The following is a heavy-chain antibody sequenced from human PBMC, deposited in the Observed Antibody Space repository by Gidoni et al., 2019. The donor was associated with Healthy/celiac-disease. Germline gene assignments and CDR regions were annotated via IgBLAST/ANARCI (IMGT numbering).Heavy chain of an antibody. Sequence: EVQLLESGGGLVQPGGSLRLSCAASGFTFSSYAMSWVRQAPGKGLEWVSAISGSGGSTYYADSVKGRFTISRDNSKNTLYLQMNSLRAEDTAVYYCAKDYGYSYGYGTYYFDYWGQGTLVTVSS. D-gene: IGHD5-18*01. J-gene: IGHJ4*02. V-gene: IGHV3-23*01. CDR2: ISGSGGST. CDR3: AKDYGYSYGYGTYYFDY. CDR1: GFTFSSYA.